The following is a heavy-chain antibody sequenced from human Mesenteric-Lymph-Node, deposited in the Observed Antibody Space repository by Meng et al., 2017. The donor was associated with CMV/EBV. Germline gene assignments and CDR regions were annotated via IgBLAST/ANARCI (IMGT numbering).Heavy chain of an antibody. CDR2: ISGTGTTK. D-gene: IGHD2-2*02. Sequence: GESLKISCGASGFNLSSFEMNWVRQAPGKGLEWVSYISGTGTTKYYADSVKGRFTISRDVAKDSLYLQMNSLRAEDTAVYYCARVGFYCSSTSCYRYFDLWGRGTLVTVSS. CDR3: ARVGFYCSSTSCYRYFDL. CDR1: GFNLSSFE. V-gene: IGHV3-48*03. J-gene: IGHJ2*01.